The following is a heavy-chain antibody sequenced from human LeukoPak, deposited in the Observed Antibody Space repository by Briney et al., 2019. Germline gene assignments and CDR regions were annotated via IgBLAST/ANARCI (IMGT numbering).Heavy chain of an antibody. Sequence: SETLSLTCTVSGYSISSGYYWGWIRQPPGKGLEWIGSIYHSGSTYYNPSLKSRVTISVDTSKNQFPLKLSSVTAADTAVYYCTRAETVEQWLVGREAFDIWGQGTMVTVSS. V-gene: IGHV4-38-2*02. CDR3: TRAETVEQWLVGREAFDI. J-gene: IGHJ3*02. CDR2: IYHSGST. CDR1: GYSISSGYY. D-gene: IGHD6-19*01.